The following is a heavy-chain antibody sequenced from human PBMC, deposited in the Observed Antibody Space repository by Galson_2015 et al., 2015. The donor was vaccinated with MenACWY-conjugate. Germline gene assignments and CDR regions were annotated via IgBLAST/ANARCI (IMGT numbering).Heavy chain of an antibody. D-gene: IGHD3-22*01. J-gene: IGHJ5*01. V-gene: IGHV3-7*03. CDR3: ARNLAGQSGGYRWFVS. Sequence: SLRLSCATSGFTFSFHWMSWVRQAPGKGLEWVANIKQDGTEEYYLDSVKGRFIISRDNTKNSLYLQMNSLRGDDTAVYYCARNLAGQSGGYRWFVSWGQGTLVTVSS. CDR2: IKQDGTEE. CDR1: GFTFSFHW.